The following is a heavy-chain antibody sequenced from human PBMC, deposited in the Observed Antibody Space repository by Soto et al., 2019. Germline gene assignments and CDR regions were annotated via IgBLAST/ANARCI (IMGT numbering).Heavy chain of an antibody. CDR3: ARGVVVVAATPGNWFDP. CDR1: GGSFSGYY. CDR2: INHSGST. J-gene: IGHJ5*02. D-gene: IGHD2-15*01. V-gene: IGHV4-34*01. Sequence: QVQLQQWGAGLLKPSETLSLTCAVYGGSFSGYYWSWIRQPPGKGLEWIGEINHSGSTNYNPSLKSRVTISVDTSKNQFSLKLSSMTAADTAVYYCARGVVVVAATPGNWFDPWGQGTLVTVSS.